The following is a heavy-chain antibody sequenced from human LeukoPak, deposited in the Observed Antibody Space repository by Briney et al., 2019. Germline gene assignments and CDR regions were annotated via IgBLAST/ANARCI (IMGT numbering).Heavy chain of an antibody. J-gene: IGHJ4*02. CDR1: GFIFSDHA. Sequence: GGSLRLSCVASGFIFSDHAFNWVRQSPDKGLEWVALIGSDGTKQYYADSVQGRFTVSRENSKNTLFLQMNTVRADDTAVYFCARQMTSTRLFDSWGQGTLVTVSS. CDR3: ARQMTSTRLFDS. D-gene: IGHD5/OR15-5a*01. CDR2: IGSDGTKQ. V-gene: IGHV3-30*04.